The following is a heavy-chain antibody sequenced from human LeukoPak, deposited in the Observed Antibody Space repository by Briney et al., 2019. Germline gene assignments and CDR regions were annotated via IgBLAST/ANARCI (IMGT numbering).Heavy chain of an antibody. CDR2: ISYDGSNK. J-gene: IGHJ6*02. CDR1: GFTFSSYG. Sequence: SGGSLRLSCAASGFTFSSYGMHWVRQAPGKGLEWVAVISYDGSNKYYADSVKGRFTISRDNSKSTLYLQMNSLRAEDTAVYYCAKDGNHYYDSSGYDYYGMDVWGQGTTVTVSS. CDR3: AKDGNHYYDSSGYDYYGMDV. V-gene: IGHV3-30*18. D-gene: IGHD3-22*01.